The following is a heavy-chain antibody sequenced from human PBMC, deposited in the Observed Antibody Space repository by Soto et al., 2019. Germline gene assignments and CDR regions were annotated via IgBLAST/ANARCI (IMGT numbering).Heavy chain of an antibody. CDR1: GGTFSSYA. V-gene: IGHV1-69*13. CDR3: AREHCSSTSCYNYFDY. J-gene: IGHJ4*02. Sequence: ASVKVSCKASGGTFSSYAISWVRQAPGQGLEWMGGIIPIFGTANYAQKFQGRVTITADESTSTAYMELSSLRSEDTAVYYCAREHCSSTSCYNYFDYWGQGTLVTVSS. D-gene: IGHD2-2*02. CDR2: IIPIFGTA.